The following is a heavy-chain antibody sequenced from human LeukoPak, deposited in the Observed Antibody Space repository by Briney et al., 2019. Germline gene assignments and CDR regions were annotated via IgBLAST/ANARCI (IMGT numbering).Heavy chain of an antibody. CDR2: IYYSGST. D-gene: IGHD3-3*01. CDR1: GGPISSSSYY. Sequence: PSETLSLTCTVSGGPISSSSYYWGWIRQPPGKGLEWIGSIYYSGSTYYNPSLKSRVTISVDTSKNQFSLKLSSVTAADTAVYYCARRDYDFWSHDYWGQGTLVTVSS. V-gene: IGHV4-39*01. J-gene: IGHJ4*02. CDR3: ARRDYDFWSHDY.